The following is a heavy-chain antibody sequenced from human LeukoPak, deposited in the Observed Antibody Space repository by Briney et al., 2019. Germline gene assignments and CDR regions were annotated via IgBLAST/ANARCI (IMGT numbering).Heavy chain of an antibody. CDR2: INWNGGST. J-gene: IGHJ4*02. Sequence: PGGSLRLSCAASGFTFDDYGMSWVRQAPGKGLEWVSGINWNGGSTGYADSLKGRFTISRDNAKNSLYLQMNSLRAEDTALYYCASGGIYYGAAFDFWGRGTLVTVSS. CDR3: ASGGIYYGAAFDF. CDR1: GFTFDDYG. V-gene: IGHV3-20*04. D-gene: IGHD1-26*01.